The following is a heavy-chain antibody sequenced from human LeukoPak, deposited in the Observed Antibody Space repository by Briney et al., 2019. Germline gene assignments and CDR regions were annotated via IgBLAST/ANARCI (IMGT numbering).Heavy chain of an antibody. CDR2: IGTAGDT. J-gene: IGHJ3*02. D-gene: IGHD1-26*01. Sequence: PGGSLRLSCAASGFTFSSYDMHWVRQATGKGLEWVSAIGTAGDTYYPGSVKGRFTISRENAKNSLYLQINSLRAGDTAVYYCARGGPIVGATFGANAFDIWGQGTMVTVSS. CDR3: ARGGPIVGATFGANAFDI. CDR1: GFTFSSYD. V-gene: IGHV3-13*01.